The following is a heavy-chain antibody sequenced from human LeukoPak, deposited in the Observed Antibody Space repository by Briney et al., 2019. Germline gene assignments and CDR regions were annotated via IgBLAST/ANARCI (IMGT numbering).Heavy chain of an antibody. CDR1: GGSISSYY. CDR2: IYYSGST. V-gene: IGHV4-59*01. CDR3: ARSDYGDYSFDY. J-gene: IGHJ4*02. Sequence: SETLSLTCTVSGGSISSYYWSWIRQPPGKGLGWIGYIYYSGSTNYIPSLKSRVTISVDTSKNQFPLRLSSVTAVDTAVYYCARSDYGDYSFDYWGQGTLVTVSS. D-gene: IGHD4-17*01.